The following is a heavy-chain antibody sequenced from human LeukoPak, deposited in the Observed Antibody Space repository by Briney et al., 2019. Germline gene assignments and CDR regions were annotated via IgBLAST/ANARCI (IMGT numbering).Heavy chain of an antibody. J-gene: IGHJ6*02. CDR2: IYSGGST. Sequence: GGSRRLSCAASGLTVSSNYMSGARRAPGKGLEGVSVIYSGGSTYYADSVKGRFTISRDNSKNTLYLQMNSLRAEDTAVYYCARDVDGGWYGMDVWGQGTTVTVSS. CDR1: GLTVSSNY. D-gene: IGHD5-24*01. V-gene: IGHV3-53*01. CDR3: ARDVDGGWYGMDV.